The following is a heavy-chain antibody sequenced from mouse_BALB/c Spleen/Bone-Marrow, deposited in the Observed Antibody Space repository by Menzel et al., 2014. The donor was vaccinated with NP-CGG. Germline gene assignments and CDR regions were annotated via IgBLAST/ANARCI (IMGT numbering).Heavy chain of an antibody. CDR3: ARDENYDIYWYFDV. CDR2: IRNKANGYTT. V-gene: IGHV7-3*02. Sequence: EVTLVESGGGLVQPGGSLRLSCAASGFTFTDYYMSWVRRTPGKALEWLGFIRNKANGYTTDYSVSVKGRFTISRDNSQSILYLQMNTLRAEDSATYYCARDENYDIYWYFDVWGAGTTVTVSS. D-gene: IGHD1-1*01. J-gene: IGHJ1*01. CDR1: GFTFTDYY.